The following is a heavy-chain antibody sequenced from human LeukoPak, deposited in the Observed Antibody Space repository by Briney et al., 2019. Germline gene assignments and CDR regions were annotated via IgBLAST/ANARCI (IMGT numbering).Heavy chain of an antibody. CDR2: IRYDGSNK. V-gene: IGHV3-30*02. J-gene: IGHJ4*02. CDR1: GSTFSSYG. Sequence: TGGSLRLSCAASGSTFSSYGMHWVRQAPGKGREWVAFIRYDGSNKYYADSVKGRFTISRDNSKNTLYLQMNSLRAEDTAVYYCATDPTYCSGGSCYSSVFYWGQGTLVTVSS. D-gene: IGHD2-15*01. CDR3: ATDPTYCSGGSCYSSVFY.